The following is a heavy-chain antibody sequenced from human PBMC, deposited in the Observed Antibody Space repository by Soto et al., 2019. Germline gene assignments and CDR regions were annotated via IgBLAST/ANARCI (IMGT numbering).Heavy chain of an antibody. Sequence: QVQLVQSGAELXKPGSSVKVSCKASGDTXXXXPINXXRQAPGEGLEWMGRIIPVFGTTNDAQRFEGRVTFTADESTNTAYMELRGLLSEDTAVYYCARDGGFGELKYWGPGTLVTVSS. CDR2: IIPVFGTT. D-gene: IGHD3-10*01. CDR1: GDTXXXXP. J-gene: IGHJ4*02. V-gene: IGHV1-69*18. CDR3: ARDGGFGELKY.